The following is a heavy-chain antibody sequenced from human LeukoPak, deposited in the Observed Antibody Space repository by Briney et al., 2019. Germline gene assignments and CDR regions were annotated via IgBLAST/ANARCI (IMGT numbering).Heavy chain of an antibody. V-gene: IGHV4-59*01. CDR2: IYYSGST. J-gene: IGHJ4*02. Sequence: SETLSLTCTVSGGSISSYYWSWIRQPPGKGLEWVGYIYYSGSTNYNPSLKSRVTISVDTSKNQFSLKLSSVTAADTAVYYCARSGTDGYNAFDYWGQGTLVTVSS. CDR1: GGSISSYY. D-gene: IGHD5-24*01. CDR3: ARSGTDGYNAFDY.